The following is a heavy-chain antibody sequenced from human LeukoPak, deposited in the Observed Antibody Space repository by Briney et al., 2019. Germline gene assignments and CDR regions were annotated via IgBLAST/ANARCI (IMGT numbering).Heavy chain of an antibody. Sequence: PETLSLTCAVYGGSFSGYYWSWIRQPPGKGLEWIGEINHSGSTNYNPSLKSRVTISVDTSKNQFSLKLSSVTAADTAVYYCARGFITIFGVDPFDYWGQGTLVTVSS. CDR2: INHSGST. CDR3: ARGFITIFGVDPFDY. J-gene: IGHJ4*02. V-gene: IGHV4-34*01. CDR1: GGSFSGYY. D-gene: IGHD3-3*01.